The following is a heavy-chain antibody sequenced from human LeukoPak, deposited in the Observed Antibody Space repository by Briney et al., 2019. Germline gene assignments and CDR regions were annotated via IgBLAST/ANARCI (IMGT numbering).Heavy chain of an antibody. CDR1: GGSITSSNYY. CDR3: VYYYGSGSVEY. Sequence: PSEALSLTCTVSGGSITSSNYYWGWIRQPPGKGLEWIGSFYYSGSTNYNPSLKSRVTISVDTSKNQFSLKLSSVTAADTAVYYCVYYYGSGSVEYWGQGTLVTVSS. V-gene: IGHV4-39*01. CDR2: FYYSGST. J-gene: IGHJ4*02. D-gene: IGHD3-10*01.